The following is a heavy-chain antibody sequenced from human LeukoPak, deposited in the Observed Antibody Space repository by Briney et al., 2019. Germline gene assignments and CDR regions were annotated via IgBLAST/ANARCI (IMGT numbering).Heavy chain of an antibody. J-gene: IGHJ6*03. V-gene: IGHV4-4*07. CDR1: GGSISSYY. Sequence: PSETLSLTCTVSGGSISSYYWSWIRQPAGKGLERIGRIYTSGSTNYDPSLKSRVTMSVDTSKNQFSLKLSSVTAADTAVYYCARATTYCDFWSGCCYYYYMDVWGKGTTVTVSS. D-gene: IGHD3-3*01. CDR2: IYTSGST. CDR3: ARATTYCDFWSGCCYYYYMDV.